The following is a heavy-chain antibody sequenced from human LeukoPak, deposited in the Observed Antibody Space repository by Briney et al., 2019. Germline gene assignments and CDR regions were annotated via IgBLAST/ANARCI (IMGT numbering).Heavy chain of an antibody. D-gene: IGHD3-10*01. Sequence: GGSLRLSCAASGFTFSSYSMNWVRQAPGKGLEWVSSISSSSSYIYYADSVKGRFTISRDNAKNSLYLQMNSLRAEDAALYYCASVDYYGSGNYYNDVDYWGQGTLVTVSS. CDR1: GFTFSSYS. CDR2: ISSSSSYI. CDR3: ASVDYYGSGNYYNDVDY. J-gene: IGHJ4*02. V-gene: IGHV3-21*01.